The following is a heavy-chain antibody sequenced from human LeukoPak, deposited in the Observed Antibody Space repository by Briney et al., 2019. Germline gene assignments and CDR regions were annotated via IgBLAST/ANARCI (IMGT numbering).Heavy chain of an antibody. CDR3: ARKEYFDV. CDR1: GYSISSGYY. V-gene: IGHV4-38-2*01. J-gene: IGHJ6*04. CDR2: IYHSGST. D-gene: IGHD2/OR15-2a*01. Sequence: SETLSLTCAVSGYSISSGYYWGWIRQPPGKGLEWIGSIYHSGSTYYNPSLKSRVTISEDTSKDQFSLKLSSVTAADTAVYYCARKEYFDVWGKGTTVTVSS.